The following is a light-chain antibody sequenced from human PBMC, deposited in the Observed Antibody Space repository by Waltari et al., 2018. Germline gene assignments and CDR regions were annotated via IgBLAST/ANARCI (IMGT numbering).Light chain of an antibody. CDR1: QSVSSY. CDR2: DAS. V-gene: IGKV3-11*01. J-gene: IGKJ1*01. CDR3: QQRSSWPRT. Sequence: EIVLTQSPATLSLSPGERATLSCRASQSVSSYLAWYQQKPGQPPRLLIYDASNRATGIPARFSGSGSGTDFTLTISSLEAEDFAVYYCQQRSSWPRTFGLGTKVEVK.